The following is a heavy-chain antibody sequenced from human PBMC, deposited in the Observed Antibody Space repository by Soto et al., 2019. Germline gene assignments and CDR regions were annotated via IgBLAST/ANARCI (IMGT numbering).Heavy chain of an antibody. CDR1: GGSFSGYY. Sequence: PSETLSLTCAVYGGSFSGYYWSWIRQPPGKGLEWIGYIYYSGSTNYNPSLESRVTIAVDTSKNQFSLRLTSVTAADTAVYYCARDLFGGYCLDYWGQGALVTVSS. CDR2: IYYSGST. CDR3: ARDLFGGYCLDY. V-gene: IGHV4-59*01. J-gene: IGHJ4*02. D-gene: IGHD5-12*01.